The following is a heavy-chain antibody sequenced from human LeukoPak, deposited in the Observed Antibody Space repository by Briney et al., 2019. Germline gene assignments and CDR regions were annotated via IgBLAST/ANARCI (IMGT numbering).Heavy chain of an antibody. D-gene: IGHD5-12*01. J-gene: IGHJ4*02. CDR2: IISSSGGT. CDR1: GYTFTDYY. V-gene: IGHV1-2*02. CDR3: ARCYVDIVATIHDY. Sequence: ASVKVSCKASGYTFTDYYLHWVRQAPGQGLEWMGRIISSSGGTNYAQKFQGRVTMTRDTSISTAYMELSSLTSDDTAVYYCARCYVDIVATIHDYWGQGTLVTVSS.